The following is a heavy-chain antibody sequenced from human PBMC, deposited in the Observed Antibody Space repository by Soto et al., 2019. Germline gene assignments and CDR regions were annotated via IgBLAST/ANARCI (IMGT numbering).Heavy chain of an antibody. Sequence: PSETLSLTCTVSGGSISSGGYYWSWIRQHPGKGLEWIGYIYYSGSTYYNPSLKSRVTISVDTSKNQFSLKLSSVTAADTAVYYCARDRDYYDSSGPDYYYYGMDVWGQGTTVTVSS. J-gene: IGHJ6*02. CDR3: ARDRDYYDSSGPDYYYYGMDV. CDR1: GGSISSGGYY. V-gene: IGHV4-31*03. D-gene: IGHD3-22*01. CDR2: IYYSGST.